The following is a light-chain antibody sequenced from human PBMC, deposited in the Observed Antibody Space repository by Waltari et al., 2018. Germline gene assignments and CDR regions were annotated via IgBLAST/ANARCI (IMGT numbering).Light chain of an antibody. CDR2: QDS. Sequence: SYELTQPPSVSVSPGQTASLPCSGDKLGAKYACWYQQKPGQSPVLVIYQDSKRPSGIPERFSGSNSGNTATLTISGTQAMDEADYYCQAWDSSTAVFGTGTKVTVL. J-gene: IGLJ1*01. CDR1: KLGAKY. V-gene: IGLV3-1*01. CDR3: QAWDSSTAV.